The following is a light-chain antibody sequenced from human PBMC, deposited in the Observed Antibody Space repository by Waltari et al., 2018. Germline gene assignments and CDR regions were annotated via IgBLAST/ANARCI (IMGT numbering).Light chain of an antibody. V-gene: IGLV2-14*01. J-gene: IGLJ1*01. CDR2: EVS. CDR1: SSDVDGYKY. Sequence: QSALTQPASVSGSPGQSITISCTGTSSDVDGYKYVSWYQQHPGKAPKLMIYEVSNRPSGVSNRFSGSKSGNTASLTISGLQAEDEADYYCSSYTTNSPYVFGTGTKVTVL. CDR3: SSYTTNSPYV.